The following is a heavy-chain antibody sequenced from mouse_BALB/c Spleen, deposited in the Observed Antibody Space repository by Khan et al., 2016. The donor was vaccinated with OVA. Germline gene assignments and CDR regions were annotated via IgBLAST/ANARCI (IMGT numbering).Heavy chain of an antibody. CDR3: ARNAYCGSYVDF. J-gene: IGHJ2*02. D-gene: IGHD2-10*01. CDR2: IYPGDGRV. CDR1: GYTFTNYW. Sequence: QVQLQQPGAELVNPGAPVRLSCKASGYTFTNYWVHWVIQRPGQGLEWIGEIYPGDGRVNYTQKFRIKATLTVDKSSNTAYMQLSSLTSEDSAVYYGARNAYCGSYVDFWGQGTSLSVSS. V-gene: IGHV1S81*02.